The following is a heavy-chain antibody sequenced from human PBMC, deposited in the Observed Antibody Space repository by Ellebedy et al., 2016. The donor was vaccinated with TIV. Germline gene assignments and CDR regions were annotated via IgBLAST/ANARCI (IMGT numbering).Heavy chain of an antibody. J-gene: IGHJ4*02. D-gene: IGHD1-1*01. V-gene: IGHV4-39*07. CDR1: GGSISSYY. Sequence: SETLSLTCTVSGGSISSYYWGWIRQSPRKGLEWIGSIHYSGSTYHNPSLKSRLTMSVDTSKNQFSLKLSSVTAADTAMYYCTRGGTSYSDYWGQGTLVTVSS. CDR2: IHYSGST. CDR3: TRGGTSYSDY.